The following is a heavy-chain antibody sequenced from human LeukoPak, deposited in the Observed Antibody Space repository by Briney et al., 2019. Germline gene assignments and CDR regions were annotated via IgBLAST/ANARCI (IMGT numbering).Heavy chain of an antibody. CDR2: INPNSGGT. V-gene: IGHV1-2*02. D-gene: IGHD3-3*01. Sequence: ASVKVSCKTSGYTFTDYFIYWVRQAPGQGLELMGWINPNSGGTNYAQKFQGRVTVTRDTSISTAYMELSRLRSDDTAVYFCARDRAKYDPTDYFDYWGQGTLVTVSS. CDR3: ARDRAKYDPTDYFDY. CDR1: GYTFTDYF. J-gene: IGHJ4*02.